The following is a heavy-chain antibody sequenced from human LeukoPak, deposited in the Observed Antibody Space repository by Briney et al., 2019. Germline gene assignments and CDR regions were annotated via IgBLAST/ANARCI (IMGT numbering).Heavy chain of an antibody. CDR3: ARFRAVIDYLIDY. CDR2: INPNRGGT. J-gene: IGHJ4*02. D-gene: IGHD3-10*01. CDR1: GYTFTGYY. V-gene: IGHV1-2*02. Sequence: ASVKVSCKASGYTFTGYYMHWVRQAPGQGLEWMGWINPNRGGTNYAQKFQGRVTMTRDTSISTAYMELSRLRSDDTAVYYCARFRAVIDYLIDYWGQGTLVTVSS.